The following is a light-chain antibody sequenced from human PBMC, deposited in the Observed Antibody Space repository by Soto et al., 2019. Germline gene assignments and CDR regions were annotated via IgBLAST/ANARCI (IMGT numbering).Light chain of an antibody. CDR1: SSDVGGYNY. CDR2: EVS. J-gene: IGLJ1*01. CDR3: SSYTSSTPCV. Sequence: QSALNQPASVSGSPGQSITISCTGTSSDVGGYNYVSWYQHHPGKAPKLMIYEVSNLPSGVSNRFSGSKSGNTASLTISGLQADDEADYYCSSYTSSTPCVFGTGTKLTVL. V-gene: IGLV2-14*01.